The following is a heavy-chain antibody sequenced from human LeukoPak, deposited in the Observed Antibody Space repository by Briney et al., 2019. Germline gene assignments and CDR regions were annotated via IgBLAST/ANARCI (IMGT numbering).Heavy chain of an antibody. CDR1: GYSFTSYW. CDR2: IDPSDSYT. Sequence: GESLKISCKGSGYSFTSYWISWVRQMPGKGLEWMGRIDPSDSYTNYSPSFQGHVTISADKSISTAYLQWSSLKASDTAMYYCESPSSTSYYHYCLEVWRQGTTVNVYS. D-gene: IGHD2-2*01. CDR3: ESPSSTSYYHYCLEV. J-gene: IGHJ6*02. V-gene: IGHV5-10-1*01.